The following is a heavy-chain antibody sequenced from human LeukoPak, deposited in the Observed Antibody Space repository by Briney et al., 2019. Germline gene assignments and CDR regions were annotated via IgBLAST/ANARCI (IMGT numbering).Heavy chain of an antibody. CDR3: AREYYYASGRSEY. J-gene: IGHJ4*02. Sequence: GASVKVSCKASAYTFTSYDISWLRQSPGQGLEWMGWISAYNGNTNYAQKLQGRVTMTTDTSTSTAYMELRRLRSDDTGVFYCAREYYYASGRSEYWGQGTLVTVSS. CDR2: ISAYNGNT. V-gene: IGHV1-18*04. CDR1: AYTFTSYD. D-gene: IGHD3-10*01.